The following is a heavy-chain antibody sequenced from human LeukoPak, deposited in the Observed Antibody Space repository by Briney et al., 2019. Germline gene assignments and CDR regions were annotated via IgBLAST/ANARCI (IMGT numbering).Heavy chain of an antibody. Sequence: PGASVKVSCKASGYTFTSFGISWVRQAPGQGPEWMGWISAYDGKTNYAQKLQDRLNMTTDTSTSTAYMELRSLRSDDTAVYYCARGIGELLSPFDYWGQGTLVTVSS. D-gene: IGHD3-10*01. J-gene: IGHJ4*02. CDR2: ISAYDGKT. V-gene: IGHV1-18*01. CDR1: GYTFTSFG. CDR3: ARGIGELLSPFDY.